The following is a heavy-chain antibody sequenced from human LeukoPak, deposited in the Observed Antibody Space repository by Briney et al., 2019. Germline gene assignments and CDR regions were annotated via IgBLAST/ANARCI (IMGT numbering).Heavy chain of an antibody. CDR2: ITGSSTWT. V-gene: IGHV3-23*01. CDR3: ARELVSLGTGYFDL. Sequence: GSLRLSCEASGFTFGTYGMTWVRQAPGKGLEWVSGITGSSTWTYYADSVRGRFTISRDNSKNTLHLQMNNLTADATAIYYCARELVSLGTGYFDLWGRGTLVTVSS. D-gene: IGHD7-27*01. CDR1: GFTFGTYG. J-gene: IGHJ2*01.